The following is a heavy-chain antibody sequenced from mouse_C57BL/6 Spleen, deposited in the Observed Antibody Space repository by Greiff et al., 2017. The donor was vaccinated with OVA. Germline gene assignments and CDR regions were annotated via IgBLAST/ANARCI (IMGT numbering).Heavy chain of an antibody. J-gene: IGHJ4*01. CDR3: ARFYYSNYYAMDY. D-gene: IGHD2-5*01. Sequence: QVQLQQSGAELMKPGASVKLSCKATGYTFTGYWIEWVKQRPGHGLEWIGEILPGSGSTNYNEKFKGKATFTADTSSNTAYMQLSGLTTEDSAIYYCARFYYSNYYAMDYWGQGTSVTVSS. V-gene: IGHV1-9*01. CDR1: GYTFTGYW. CDR2: ILPGSGST.